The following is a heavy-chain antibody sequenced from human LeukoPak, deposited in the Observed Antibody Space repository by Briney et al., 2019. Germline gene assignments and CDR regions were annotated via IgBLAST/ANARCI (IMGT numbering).Heavy chain of an antibody. J-gene: IGHJ4*02. V-gene: IGHV1-69*05. Sequence: ASVKVSCKASGGTFSSYAISWVRQAPGQGLEWMGGIIPIFGTANYAQKFQGRVTITTDESTSTAYMELSSLRSEDTAVYYCARGGLGAPTTYSSSWYGSYYFDYWGQGTLVTVSS. CDR2: IIPIFGTA. CDR1: GGTFSSYA. CDR3: ARGGLGAPTTYSSSWYGSYYFDY. D-gene: IGHD6-13*01.